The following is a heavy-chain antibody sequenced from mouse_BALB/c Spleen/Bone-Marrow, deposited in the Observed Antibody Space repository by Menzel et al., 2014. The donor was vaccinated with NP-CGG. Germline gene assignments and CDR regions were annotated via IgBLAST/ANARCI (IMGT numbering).Heavy chain of an antibody. CDR2: IWAGGST. V-gene: IGHV2-9*02. J-gene: IGHJ2*01. D-gene: IGHD1-1*01. CDR3: ARDYYGSSYFDY. CDR1: GFPLTSYG. Sequence: VQLVGSGPGLVAPSQSLSITCTVSGFPLTSYGVHWVRQPPGKGLEWLGVIWAGGSTNYNSALMSRLSISKDNSKSQVFLKMNSLQTDDTAMYYCARDYYGSSYFDYWGQGTTLTVSS.